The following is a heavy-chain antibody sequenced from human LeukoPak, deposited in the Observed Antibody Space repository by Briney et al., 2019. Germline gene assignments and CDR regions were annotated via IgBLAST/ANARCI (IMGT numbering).Heavy chain of an antibody. CDR2: ISYDGSNK. CDR3: AKDRSRRSFFDY. J-gene: IGHJ4*02. D-gene: IGHD1-26*01. CDR1: GFTLSSYS. V-gene: IGHV3-30*18. Sequence: GGSLRLSCAASGFTLSSYSMNWVRQAPGKGLEWVAVISYDGSNKYYADSVKGRFTISRDNSKNTLYLQMNSLRAEDTAVYYCAKDRSRRSFFDYWGQGTLVTVSS.